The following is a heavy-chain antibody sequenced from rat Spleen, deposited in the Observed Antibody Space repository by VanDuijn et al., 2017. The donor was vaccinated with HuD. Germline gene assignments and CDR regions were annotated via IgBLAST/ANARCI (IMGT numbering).Heavy chain of an antibody. V-gene: IGHV5-29*01. J-gene: IGHJ2*01. Sequence: EVQLVESDGGLVQPGRSLKLSCAASGFTFNDYYMAWVRQAPTKGLEWVATISYDGRRTYYRDSVKGRFTISRDYAKTTLYLQMDSLRSEDTATYYCARTYYYDGYYYFDYWGQGVMVTVSS. CDR3: ARTYYYDGYYYFDY. CDR1: GFTFNDYY. CDR2: ISYDGRRT. D-gene: IGHD1-12*03.